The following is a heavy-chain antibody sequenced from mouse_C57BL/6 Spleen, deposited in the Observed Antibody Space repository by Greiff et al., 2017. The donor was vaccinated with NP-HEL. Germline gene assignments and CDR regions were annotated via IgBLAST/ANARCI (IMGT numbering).Heavy chain of an antibody. CDR2: ISGGGGNT. CDR1: GFTFSSYT. J-gene: IGHJ2*01. V-gene: IGHV5-9*01. CDR3: ARHEWYYYYGSSLYYFDY. Sequence: EVQRVESGGGLVKPGGSLKLSCAASGFTFSSYTMSWVRQTPEKRLEWVATISGGGGNTYYPDSVKGRFTISRDNAKNTLYLQMSSLRSEDTALYYCARHEWYYYYGSSLYYFDYWGQGTTLTVSS. D-gene: IGHD1-1*01.